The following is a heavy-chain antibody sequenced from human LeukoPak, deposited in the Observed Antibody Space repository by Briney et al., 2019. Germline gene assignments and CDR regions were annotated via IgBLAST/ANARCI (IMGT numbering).Heavy chain of an antibody. V-gene: IGHV3-23*01. CDR2: ISGIGVGGIT. CDR3: VYTGPTDSSGYIRYYDY. D-gene: IGHD3-22*01. J-gene: IGHJ4*02. CDR1: GFTLSTYA. Sequence: GGSLRLSCAASGFTLSTYAVSWVRQSPGKGPEGVSGISGIGVGGITYYADSVKGRFTISRDNSKNTVYLQMNSLRAEDTAVYYCVYTGPTDSSGYIRYYDYWGQGTLVTVSS.